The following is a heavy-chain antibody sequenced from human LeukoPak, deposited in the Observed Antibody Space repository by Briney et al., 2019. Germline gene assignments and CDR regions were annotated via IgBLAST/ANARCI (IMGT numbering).Heavy chain of an antibody. Sequence: GGSLRLSCAASGLTYSSHGMHWVRQAPGKGLEWVASIWYDGSDKYYADSVRGRFTITRDNAKNMLYLQMNSLGVEDTAVYYCTADGCGGTCYFDHWGQGALVTVSS. D-gene: IGHD2-15*01. CDR2: IWYDGSDK. J-gene: IGHJ4*02. V-gene: IGHV3-30*02. CDR3: TADGCGGTCYFDH. CDR1: GLTYSSHG.